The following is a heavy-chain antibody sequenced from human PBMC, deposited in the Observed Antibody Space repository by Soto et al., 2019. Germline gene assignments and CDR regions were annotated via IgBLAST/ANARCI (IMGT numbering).Heavy chain of an antibody. D-gene: IGHD3-10*01. CDR3: AKVRRFGELRSLY. V-gene: IGHV3-23*01. J-gene: IGHJ4*02. CDR1: GFTFSIYA. Sequence: EVHLLESGGGLVQPGGSLRLSCAASGFTFSIYAMSWVRQAPGKGLEWVSAIGVSGDTTYYADSVKGRFTISRDNSKKTLYLQMGSLRAEETVVYYCAKVRRFGELRSLYWGQGTLVTVSS. CDR2: IGVSGDTT.